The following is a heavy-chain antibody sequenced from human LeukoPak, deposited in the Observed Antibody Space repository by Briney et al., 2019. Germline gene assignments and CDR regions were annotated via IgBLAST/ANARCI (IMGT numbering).Heavy chain of an antibody. CDR1: GYTFTSYG. CDR3: ARKLGYCSSTSCYTYYYYYYGMDV. J-gene: IGHJ6*02. V-gene: IGHV1-18*01. CDR2: ISAYNGNT. D-gene: IGHD2-2*02. Sequence: GASVKVSCKASGYTFTSYGISWVRQAPGQGLEWMGWISAYNGNTNYAQKFQGRVTMTRNTSISTAYMELSSLRSEDTAVYYCARKLGYCSSTSCYTYYYYYYGMDVWGQGTTVTVSS.